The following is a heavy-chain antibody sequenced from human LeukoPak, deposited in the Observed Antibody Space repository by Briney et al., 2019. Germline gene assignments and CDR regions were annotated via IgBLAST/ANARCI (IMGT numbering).Heavy chain of an antibody. J-gene: IGHJ3*02. CDR2: IYNDGST. CDR3: ARNILFAFDI. Sequence: PGGSLRLSCAASGLTVRSSYMSCVREAPGKGVEGVSIIYNDGSTYYADSMKGRFTISRDNSKNTLYLQVNSLKAEDTAMYYCARNILFAFDIWGQGTMVTVSS. CDR1: GLTVRSSY. V-gene: IGHV3-53*01.